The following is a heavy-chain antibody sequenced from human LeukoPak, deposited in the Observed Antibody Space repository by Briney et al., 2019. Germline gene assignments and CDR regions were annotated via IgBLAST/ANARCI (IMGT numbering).Heavy chain of an antibody. Sequence: GGSLRLSCAASGFTITSYGVNWVRQAPGKGLEWVSGMGGGGTEYYADSVKVRFIISSDNSQNLVHLQMNSLTVEDTAIYYCARAKGALDYWGQGSLVTVSS. V-gene: IGHV3-23*01. D-gene: IGHD1-26*01. CDR1: GFTITSYG. CDR2: MGGGGTE. CDR3: ARAKGALDY. J-gene: IGHJ4*02.